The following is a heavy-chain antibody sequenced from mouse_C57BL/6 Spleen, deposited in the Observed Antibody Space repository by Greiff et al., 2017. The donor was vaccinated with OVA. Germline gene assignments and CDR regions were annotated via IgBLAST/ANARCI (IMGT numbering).Heavy chain of an antibody. CDR2: INPNNGGT. CDR3: AREGGNQYYYAMDY. V-gene: IGHV1-18*01. D-gene: IGHD2-1*01. CDR1: GYTFTDYN. Sequence: EVQIQQSGPELVKPGASVKIPCKASGYTFTDYNMDWVKQSHGKSLEWIGDINPNNGGTIYNQKFKGKATLTVDKSSSTAYMELRSLTSEDTAVYYCAREGGNQYYYAMDYWGQGTSVTVSS. J-gene: IGHJ4*01.